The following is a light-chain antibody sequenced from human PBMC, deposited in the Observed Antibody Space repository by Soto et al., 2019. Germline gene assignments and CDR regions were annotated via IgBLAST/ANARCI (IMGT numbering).Light chain of an antibody. CDR1: ESVSNS. CDR3: QQRSNWPTT. CDR2: NAS. J-gene: IGKJ1*01. V-gene: IGKV3-11*01. Sequence: VLTQSPATLSLSPGERAPLSCRASESVSNSLAWYQHKPGQAPRLLIYNASNRATGIPARFSGSGSGTDFTLTISSLEPEDFAVYYCQQRSNWPTTFGQGTKV.